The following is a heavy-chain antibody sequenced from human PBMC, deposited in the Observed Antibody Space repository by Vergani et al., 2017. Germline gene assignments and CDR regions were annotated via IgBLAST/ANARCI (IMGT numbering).Heavy chain of an antibody. J-gene: IGHJ4*02. Sequence: EVQLVQSGAEVKKTGESLKISCKGSGYSFTNYWIGWVRQMPGKGLEWMGIMYPGDSDTRYSPSFQGQVTISVDKSISTAYLQRSSLRASDSAMYYCARLYGRDSSGSKYFDYWGQGTLVTVSS. CDR3: ARLYGRDSSGSKYFDY. CDR1: GYSFTNYW. V-gene: IGHV5-51*01. D-gene: IGHD3-22*01. CDR2: MYPGDSDT.